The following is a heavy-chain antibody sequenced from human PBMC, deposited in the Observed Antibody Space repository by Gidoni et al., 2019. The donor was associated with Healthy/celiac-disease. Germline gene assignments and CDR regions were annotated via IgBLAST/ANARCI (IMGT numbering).Heavy chain of an antibody. CDR2: INHSGST. V-gene: IGHV4-34*01. CDR1: CGSFSGYY. Sequence: QVQLPQWGAGLLKPSETLSLTCAVYCGSFSGYYWSWIRQPPGKGLEWIGEINHSGSTNYNPSLKSRVTISVDTAKNQFSLKLSSVTAADTAVYYCSGSEIRDGPEDIWGQGTMVTVSS. D-gene: IGHD1-26*01. J-gene: IGHJ3*02. CDR3: SGSEIRDGPEDI.